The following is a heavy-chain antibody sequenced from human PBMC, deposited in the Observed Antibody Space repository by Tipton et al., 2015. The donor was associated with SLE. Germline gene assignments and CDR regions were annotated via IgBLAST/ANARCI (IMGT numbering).Heavy chain of an antibody. D-gene: IGHD4-17*01. V-gene: IGHV3-49*04. CDR2: SRRKAYGGTT. J-gene: IGHJ4*02. Sequence: SLRLSCTASGFTFGEYAMSWVRQAPGKGLEWVGFSRRKAYGGTTEYAASVKGRFTISRDDSKSIDYLQMNSLITEETAVYYCTRSNGDSLDNWGQGTLVTVSS. CDR3: TRSNGDSLDN. CDR1: GFTFGEYA.